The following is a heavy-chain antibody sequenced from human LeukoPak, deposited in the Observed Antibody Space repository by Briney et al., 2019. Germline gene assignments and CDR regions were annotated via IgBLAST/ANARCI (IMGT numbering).Heavy chain of an antibody. CDR2: IYYSGST. J-gene: IGHJ4*02. V-gene: IGHV4-31*03. Sequence: KASETLSLTCTVSGGSVSSGGYCWSWIRQHPGNGLEWIGYIYYSGSTYYNPSLKSRDTRSVDTSRNQFSLKLSSVTAADTAVYYCARGHYGGNEYYFDYWGQGTLVTVSS. CDR1: GGSVSSGGYC. D-gene: IGHD4-23*01. CDR3: ARGHYGGNEYYFDY.